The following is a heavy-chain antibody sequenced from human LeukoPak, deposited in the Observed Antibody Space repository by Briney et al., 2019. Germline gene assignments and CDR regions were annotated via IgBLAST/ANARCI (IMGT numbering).Heavy chain of an antibody. V-gene: IGHV4-61*01. CDR1: GGSVSSGSYY. Sequence: SETLSLTCTVSGGSVSSGSYYWTWIRQPPGKGLEWIGYIYYSGSTNYNPSLRSRVTISVDTSKNQFSLKVTSVTAADTAVYYCARRRTSPEAFDIWGQGTMVTVSS. CDR3: ARRRTSPEAFDI. CDR2: IYYSGST. J-gene: IGHJ3*02.